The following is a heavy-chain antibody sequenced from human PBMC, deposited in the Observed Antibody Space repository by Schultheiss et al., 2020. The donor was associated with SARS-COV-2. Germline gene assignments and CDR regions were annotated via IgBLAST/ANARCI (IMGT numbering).Heavy chain of an antibody. CDR2: IYYSGST. V-gene: IGHV4-31*03. D-gene: IGHD6-13*01. CDR1: GGSISSGGYY. J-gene: IGHJ3*02. CDR3: ARVLGGIAAAGTAFDI. Sequence: SETLSLTCTVSGGSISSGGYYWSWIRQHPGKGLEWIGYIYYSGSTYYNPSLKSRVTISVDTSKNQFSLKLSSVTAADTAVYYCARVLGGIAAAGTAFDIWGQGTMVTVSS.